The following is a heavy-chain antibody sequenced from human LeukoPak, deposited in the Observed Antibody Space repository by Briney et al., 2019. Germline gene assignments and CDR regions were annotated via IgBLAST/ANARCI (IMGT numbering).Heavy chain of an antibody. J-gene: IGHJ4*02. V-gene: IGHV3-23*01. CDR1: GFTFTSYA. CDR3: AKAGKMVRGVIITSYFDY. Sequence: GGSLRLSCAASGFTFTSYAMSWVRQAPGKGLEWVSVISGSGGSTYYADSVKGRFTISRDNAKNSLYLQMNSLRAEDTALYYCAKAGKMVRGVIITSYFDYWGQGTLVTVSS. D-gene: IGHD3-10*01. CDR2: ISGSGGST.